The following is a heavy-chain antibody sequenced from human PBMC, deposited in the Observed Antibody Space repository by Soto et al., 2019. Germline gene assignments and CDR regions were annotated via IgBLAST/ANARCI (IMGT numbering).Heavy chain of an antibody. Sequence: EVQLLESGGGSVQPGGSLRLSCSASGFTFSNYAMSWVRQAPGKGLEWVASISGSGRSTNYADSVKGRFTISRDNSKNALYMQMNGLRPEDTAVYYCAKDLSRWPHYAFDSWGQGTLVTVSS. CDR1: GFTFSNYA. CDR2: ISGSGRST. D-gene: IGHD4-17*01. CDR3: AKDLSRWPHYAFDS. V-gene: IGHV3-23*01. J-gene: IGHJ5*01.